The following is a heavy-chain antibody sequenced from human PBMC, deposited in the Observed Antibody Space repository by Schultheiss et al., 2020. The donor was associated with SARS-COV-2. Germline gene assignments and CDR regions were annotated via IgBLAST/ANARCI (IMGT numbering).Heavy chain of an antibody. Sequence: GGSLRLSCKGSGYSFTSYWIGWVRQMPGKGLEWMGIIYPGDSDTRYSPSFQGQVTISADKSISTAYLQWSSLKASDTAMYYCARQSLYYGSGSYYYYFDYCGQGTLVTVSS. CDR3: ARQSLYYGSGSYYYYFDY. CDR1: GYSFTSYW. J-gene: IGHJ4*02. CDR2: IYPGDSDT. D-gene: IGHD3-10*01. V-gene: IGHV5-51*01.